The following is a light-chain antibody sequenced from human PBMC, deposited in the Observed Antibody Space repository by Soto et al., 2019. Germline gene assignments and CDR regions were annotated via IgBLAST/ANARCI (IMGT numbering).Light chain of an antibody. CDR1: SNDVGSYNY. V-gene: IGLV2-14*01. Sequence: QPVLTQPASVSGSPGQSITISCTGSSNDVGSYNYVSWYQQYPGKSPKLMIYEVTNRPSGVSNRFSGSKSGNTASLTISGLQAEDEAIYYCSSYTTSNTLDVVFGGGTKLTVL. J-gene: IGLJ2*01. CDR3: SSYTTSNTLDVV. CDR2: EVT.